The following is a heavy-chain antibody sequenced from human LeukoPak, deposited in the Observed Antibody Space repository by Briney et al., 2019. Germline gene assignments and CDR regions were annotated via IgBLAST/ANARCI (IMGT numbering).Heavy chain of an antibody. V-gene: IGHV3-30*02. CDR3: ANDLTYYYDSSGSY. CDR2: IRYDGSNK. J-gene: IGHJ4*02. CDR1: GFTFSSYG. D-gene: IGHD3-22*01. Sequence: QAGGSLRLSCAASGFTFSSYGMHWVRQAPGKGLEWVAFIRYDGSNKYYADSVKGRFTISRDNSKNTLYLQMNSLRAEDTAVYYCANDLTYYYDSSGSYWGQGTLVTVSS.